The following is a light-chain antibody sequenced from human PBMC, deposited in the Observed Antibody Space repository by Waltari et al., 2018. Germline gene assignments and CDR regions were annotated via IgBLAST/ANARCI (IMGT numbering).Light chain of an antibody. V-gene: IGKV1-39*01. Sequence: DIPVTQSPSSVSASVGARVIITCRASQTIQTFLNWYRQRPGIAPKLLISGASTLQSGVPSRFSGRGSGSNFTLTIRNLQPEDSASYYCQQSHSVPYNFGQGTKLEIK. CDR1: QTIQTF. CDR2: GAS. J-gene: IGKJ2*01. CDR3: QQSHSVPYN.